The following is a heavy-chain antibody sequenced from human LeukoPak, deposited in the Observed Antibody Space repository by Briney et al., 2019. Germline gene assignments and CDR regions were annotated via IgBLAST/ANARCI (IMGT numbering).Heavy chain of an antibody. CDR3: AAENTYDSGTYYFPSDY. Sequence: PSETLSLTCTVSGGSISSGTYYWSWIRQPAGKGLEWIGRIYTSGSTNYNPSLKSRVSISVDTPKNQFSLKLSSVTAADTAVYYCAAENTYDSGTYYFPSDYWGQGTLVTVSS. CDR2: IYTSGST. J-gene: IGHJ4*02. D-gene: IGHD3-10*01. V-gene: IGHV4-61*02. CDR1: GGSISSGTYY.